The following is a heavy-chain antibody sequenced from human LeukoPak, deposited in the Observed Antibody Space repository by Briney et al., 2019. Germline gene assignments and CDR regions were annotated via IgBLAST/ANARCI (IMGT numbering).Heavy chain of an antibody. CDR3: AWYYGSGSYYRS. CDR1: GGSISSYY. J-gene: IGHJ5*02. CDR2: IYYSGST. V-gene: IGHV4-59*12. D-gene: IGHD3-10*01. Sequence: SETLSLTCTVSGGSISSYYWSWIRQPPGKGLEWIGYIYYSGSTNYNPSLKSRVTISVDTSKNQFSLKLSSVTAADTAVYYCAWYYGSGSYYRSWGQGTLVTVSS.